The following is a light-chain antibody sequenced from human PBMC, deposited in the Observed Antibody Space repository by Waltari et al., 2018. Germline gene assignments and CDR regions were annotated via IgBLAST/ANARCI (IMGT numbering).Light chain of an antibody. Sequence: EIVMTQSPATLSVSPGERATLSCRTSQSVSNNLAWYQQKPGQAPRLLIYGASTRATGITARVGGSGSGTEFTRTISSLQSEDFAVYYCQQYNNWPPLYTFGQGTKLEIK. CDR2: GAS. CDR1: QSVSNN. J-gene: IGKJ2*01. V-gene: IGKV3-15*01. CDR3: QQYNNWPPLYT.